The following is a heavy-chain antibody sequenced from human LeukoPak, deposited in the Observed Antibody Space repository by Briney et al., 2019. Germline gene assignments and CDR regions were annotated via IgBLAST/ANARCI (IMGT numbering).Heavy chain of an antibody. CDR3: ARDGRFGELFDY. Sequence: ASVKVSCKASGYSFTSYGISWVRQAPGQGLEWMGWISAYNGNTNYAQKLQDRVTMTTDTSTSTAYMELRSLRSDDTAVYYCARDGRFGELFDYWGQGTLVTVSS. CDR1: GYSFTSYG. CDR2: ISAYNGNT. J-gene: IGHJ4*02. V-gene: IGHV1-18*01. D-gene: IGHD3-10*01.